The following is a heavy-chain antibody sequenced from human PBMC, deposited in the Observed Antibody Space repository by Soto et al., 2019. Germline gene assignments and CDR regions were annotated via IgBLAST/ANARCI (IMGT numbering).Heavy chain of an antibody. D-gene: IGHD6-19*01. CDR2: INHSGST. Sequence: SETLSLTCAVYGGSFSGYYWSWIRQPPGKGLEWIGEINHSGSTNYNPSLKSRVTITVDTSKNQFSLKLSSVTAADTAVFYCARGKGIAVAGTYYYYMDVWGKGTTVTVSS. V-gene: IGHV4-34*01. CDR3: ARGKGIAVAGTYYYYMDV. J-gene: IGHJ6*03. CDR1: GGSFSGYY.